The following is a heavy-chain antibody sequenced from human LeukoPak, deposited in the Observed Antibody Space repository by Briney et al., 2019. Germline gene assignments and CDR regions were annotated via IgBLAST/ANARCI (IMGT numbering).Heavy chain of an antibody. CDR1: GFTFSSYA. Sequence: PGGSLRLSCAASGFTFSSYAMSWARQAPGKGLEWVSAISGSGGSTYYADSVKGRFTISRDNSKNTLYLQMNSLRAEDTAVYYCARSPTYYYGSGSYYYFDYWGQGTLVTVSS. CDR3: ARSPTYYYGSGSYYYFDY. CDR2: ISGSGGST. J-gene: IGHJ4*02. D-gene: IGHD3-10*01. V-gene: IGHV3-23*01.